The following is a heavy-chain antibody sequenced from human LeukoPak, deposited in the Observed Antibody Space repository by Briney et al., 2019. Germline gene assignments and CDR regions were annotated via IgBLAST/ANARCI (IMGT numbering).Heavy chain of an antibody. V-gene: IGHV4-31*03. CDR1: GGSISSGGYY. J-gene: IGHJ3*02. CDR2: IYYSGST. D-gene: IGHD4-23*01. CDR3: ARDVLQGGGNDALDI. Sequence: SETLSLTCTVSGGSISSGGYYWSWIRQHPGKGLEWIGYIYYSGSTYYNPSLKSRVTISVYTSKNQFSLKLSSVTAADTAVYYCARDVLQGGGNDALDIWGQGTMVTVSS.